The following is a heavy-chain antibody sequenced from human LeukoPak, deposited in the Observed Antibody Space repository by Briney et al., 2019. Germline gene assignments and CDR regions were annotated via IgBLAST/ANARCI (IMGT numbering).Heavy chain of an antibody. CDR1: GFGFKDAA. Sequence: GGSLRLSCAASGFGFKDAAMTWVRQAPGKGLEWVSLISSSGANTYYADSVKGRFTISRDNSKNTLFLQMNSLRAEDTAMYYCVKDIQVTYWGQGTLVTVSS. J-gene: IGHJ4*02. CDR2: ISSSGANT. D-gene: IGHD4-23*01. V-gene: IGHV3-23*01. CDR3: VKDIQVTY.